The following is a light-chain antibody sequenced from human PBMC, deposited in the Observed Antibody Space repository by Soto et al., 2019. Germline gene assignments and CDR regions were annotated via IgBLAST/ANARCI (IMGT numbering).Light chain of an antibody. CDR3: CSYVASYIVI. Sequence: QSALTQPRSVSGSPGQSVTISCTGSNSDIGGYTYVSWYQHHPGKSPKVIIYDVTERPSGVPDRFSGSKSGNTASLTIFGLQAEDEVDYYCCSYVASYIVIFGGGTQLTVL. V-gene: IGLV2-11*01. J-gene: IGLJ2*01. CDR2: DVT. CDR1: NSDIGGYTY.